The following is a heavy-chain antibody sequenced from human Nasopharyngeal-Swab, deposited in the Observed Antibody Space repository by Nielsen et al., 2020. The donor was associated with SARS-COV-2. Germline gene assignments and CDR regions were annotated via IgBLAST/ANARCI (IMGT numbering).Heavy chain of an antibody. CDR2: IPCDPGHT. D-gene: IGHD2-21*01. J-gene: IGHJ4*02. V-gene: IGHV1-3*01. CDR3: ARERPEHYFDL. Sequence: WVRQAPGQSPEWMGWIPCDPGHTKYPEKFQGRVTITRDRSTKTAYMELRSLRSEDTAVYYCARERPEHYFDLWGPGTLVTVSS.